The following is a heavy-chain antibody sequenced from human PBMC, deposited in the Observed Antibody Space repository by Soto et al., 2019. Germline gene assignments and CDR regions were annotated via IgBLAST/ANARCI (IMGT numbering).Heavy chain of an antibody. J-gene: IGHJ6*02. V-gene: IGHV1-3*01. CDR3: ARGGLIAAAHHYYYGMDV. Sequence: ASVRVSCKASGYTFTGYYMHWVRQAPGQRLEWMGWINAGNGNTKYSQKFQGRVTITRDTSASTAYMELSSLRSEDTAVYYCARGGLIAAAHHYYYGMDVWGQGTTVTVSS. D-gene: IGHD6-13*01. CDR1: GYTFTGYY. CDR2: INAGNGNT.